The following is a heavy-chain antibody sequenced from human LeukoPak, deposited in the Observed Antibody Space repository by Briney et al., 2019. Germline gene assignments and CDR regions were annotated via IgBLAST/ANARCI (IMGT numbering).Heavy chain of an antibody. V-gene: IGHV4-39*07. Sequence: GSLRLSCAASGFTFSSYEMNWVRQAPGKGLEWIGSIYYSGSTYYNPSLKSRVTISVDTSKNQFSLRLSSVTAADTAVYYCARVTGYVMEDYFDYWGQGTLVTVSS. CDR1: GFTFSSYE. CDR2: IYYSGST. CDR3: ARVTGYVMEDYFDY. D-gene: IGHD6-13*01. J-gene: IGHJ4*02.